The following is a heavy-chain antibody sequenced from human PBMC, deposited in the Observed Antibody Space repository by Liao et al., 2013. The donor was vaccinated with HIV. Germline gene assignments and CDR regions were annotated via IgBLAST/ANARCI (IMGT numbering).Heavy chain of an antibody. CDR3: VRDFGFGSSVDY. V-gene: IGHV4-39*07. D-gene: IGHD3-10*01. CDR1: GASFTNDNYY. CDR2: IYYTGSI. Sequence: QVQLQESGPRLLKPSETLSLACTVSGASFTNDNYYWGWIRQSPGKGLEWIGSIYYTGSIYKKASLRSRVTISADTSKKQVVLKLSSVTAADTAVYYCVRDFGFGSSVDYWGRGHLVTVSS. J-gene: IGHJ4*02.